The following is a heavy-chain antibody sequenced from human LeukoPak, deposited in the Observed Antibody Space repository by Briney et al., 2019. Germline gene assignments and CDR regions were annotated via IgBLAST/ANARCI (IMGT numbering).Heavy chain of an antibody. J-gene: IGHJ5*02. D-gene: IGHD3-22*01. CDR3: ARSLGYYDSSGLFDP. CDR2: KQDGSEK. V-gene: IGHV3-7*01. Sequence: KQDGSEKYYVDSVKGRFTISRDNAKNSLYLQMNSLRAEDTAVYYCARSLGYYDSSGLFDPWGQGTLVTVSS.